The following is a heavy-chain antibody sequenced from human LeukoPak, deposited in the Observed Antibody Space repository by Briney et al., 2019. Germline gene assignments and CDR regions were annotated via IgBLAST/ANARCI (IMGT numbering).Heavy chain of an antibody. CDR1: GLTFDDYG. D-gene: IGHD5-18*01. CDR2: INWNGGST. V-gene: IGHV3-20*04. Sequence: GGSLRLSCAASGLTFDDYGMSWVRQAPGKGLEWVSGINWNGGSTGYADSVKGRFTISRDNAKNSLYLQMNSLRAEDTALYYCARDGRPYTAMVTSFDYWGQGTLVTVSS. J-gene: IGHJ4*02. CDR3: ARDGRPYTAMVTSFDY.